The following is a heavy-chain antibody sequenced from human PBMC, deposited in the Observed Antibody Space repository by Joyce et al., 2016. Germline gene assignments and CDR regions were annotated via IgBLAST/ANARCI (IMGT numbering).Heavy chain of an antibody. J-gene: IGHJ4*02. V-gene: IGHV4-34*01. CDR1: GGSFSGYY. CDR3: ARGLSAFDYSNYAGYDY. CDR2: IKHSGST. Sequence: QVQLQQWGAGLLKPSETLSLTCAVYGGSFSGYYWSWIRQPPGKGLEWIGEIKHSGSTKYNPSLESRVTISVDTSKNQFSLRLSSVTAADTAVYYCARGLSAFDYSNYAGYDYWGQGTLVTVSS. D-gene: IGHD4-11*01.